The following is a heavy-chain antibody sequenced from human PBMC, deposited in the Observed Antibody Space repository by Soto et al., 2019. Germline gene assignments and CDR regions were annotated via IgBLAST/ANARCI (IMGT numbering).Heavy chain of an antibody. CDR3: ARDDDYPDNGLDY. Sequence: QVQLVESGGGVVQPGGSLRLSCAASGFTFGRHGMHWVRQAPGKGLEGVAVIGSDGARDSYADSMKGRFSISRDNGQNTLYLQINSLRVEDTAVFYCARDDDYPDNGLDYWGQGTLVTGSS. D-gene: IGHD4-17*01. V-gene: IGHV3-33*01. J-gene: IGHJ4*02. CDR1: GFTFGRHG. CDR2: IGSDGARD.